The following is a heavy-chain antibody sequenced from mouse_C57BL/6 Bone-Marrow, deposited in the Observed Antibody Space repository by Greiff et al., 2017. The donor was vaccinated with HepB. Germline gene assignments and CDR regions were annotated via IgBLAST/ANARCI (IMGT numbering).Heavy chain of an antibody. CDR1: GFTFSDYY. V-gene: IGHV5-12*01. D-gene: IGHD1-1*01. Sequence: EVQRVESGGGLVQPGGSLTLSCAASGFTFSDYYMSWVRQTPEKRLEWVAYISNGGGSTYYPDTVKGRFTISRDNAKNTLYLQMSRLKSEDTAMYYCARDYYGSSYVWVAYWGQGTLVTVSA. J-gene: IGHJ3*01. CDR2: ISNGGGST. CDR3: ARDYYGSSYVWVAY.